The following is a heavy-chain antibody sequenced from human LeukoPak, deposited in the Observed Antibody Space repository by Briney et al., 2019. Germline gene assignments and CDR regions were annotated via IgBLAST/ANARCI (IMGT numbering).Heavy chain of an antibody. V-gene: IGHV3-30*18. CDR1: GFTFSSYG. CDR3: AKDLGYCSSPSCYNTKRDYYYCYCGMDV. J-gene: IGHJ6*02. Sequence: PGRSLRLSCAAPGFTFSSYGMHWVRQAPGKGLEWVAVISYDGSNKYYADSVKGRFTISRDNSKNTLYLQMNSLRAEDTAVYSCAKDLGYCSSPSCYNTKRDYYYCYCGMDVWGQGPTVTVSS. CDR2: ISYDGSNK. D-gene: IGHD2-2*02.